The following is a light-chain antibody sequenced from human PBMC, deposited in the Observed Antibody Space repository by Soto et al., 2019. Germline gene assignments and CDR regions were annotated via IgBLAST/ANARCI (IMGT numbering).Light chain of an antibody. Sequence: QSVLTQPPSVSGAPGQRVTISCTRSSSNIGAGYDVHWYQQLPGTAPKLLIYGNSNRPSGVPDRFSGSKSGTSASLAITGLQAEDEADYYCQSYDSSLGGWVFGGGTQLTVL. V-gene: IGLV1-40*01. CDR3: QSYDSSLGGWV. J-gene: IGLJ3*02. CDR2: GNS. CDR1: SSNIGAGYD.